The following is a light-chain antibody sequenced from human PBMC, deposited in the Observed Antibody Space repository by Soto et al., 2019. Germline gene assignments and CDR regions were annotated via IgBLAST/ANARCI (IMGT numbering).Light chain of an antibody. CDR2: EVN. Sequence: QSALTQPASVSGSPGQSITISCTGTSSDVGGYDFVSWYQQHPGKAPKLMIYEVNYRPSGVSNRFSGSKSANTASLTISGLQAEDEADYYCSSYTTTSTRIFGGGTQLTV. J-gene: IGLJ2*01. CDR3: SSYTTTSTRI. CDR1: SSDVGGYDF. V-gene: IGLV2-14*01.